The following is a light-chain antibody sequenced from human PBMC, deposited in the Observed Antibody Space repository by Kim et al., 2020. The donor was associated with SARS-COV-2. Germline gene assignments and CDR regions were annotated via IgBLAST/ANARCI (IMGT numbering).Light chain of an antibody. Sequence: APGKTARITCGGNNIGSKSVPWFQQKPGPAPVLVIYYDSDRPSGIPERFSGSNSGNTATLTISRVEAGDEADYYCQVWDSSSDHWVFGGGTKLTVL. CDR2: YDS. V-gene: IGLV3-21*04. J-gene: IGLJ3*02. CDR3: QVWDSSSDHWV. CDR1: NIGSKS.